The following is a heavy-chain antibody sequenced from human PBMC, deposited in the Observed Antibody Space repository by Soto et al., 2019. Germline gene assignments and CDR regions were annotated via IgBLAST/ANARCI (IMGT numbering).Heavy chain of an antibody. J-gene: IGHJ4*02. V-gene: IGHV3-23*01. CDR3: AKDLVGSNADYYDY. D-gene: IGHD2-15*01. CDR2: ISGSGGST. Sequence: EVQLLESGGGLVQPGGSLRLSCAASGFTFSSYAMSWVRQAPGKGMEWVAAISGSGGSTYYADSVKGRFTISRENSKNMLYLHMNSLRAEDAAVYYCAKDLVGSNADYYDYWGQGTLVTVSS. CDR1: GFTFSSYA.